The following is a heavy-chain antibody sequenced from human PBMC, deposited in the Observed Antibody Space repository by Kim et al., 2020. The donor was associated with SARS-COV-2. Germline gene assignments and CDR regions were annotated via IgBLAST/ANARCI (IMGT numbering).Heavy chain of an antibody. CDR1: GFTFNNYA. CDR2: ISYHGINT. CDR3: TRDHIYYGSGKYEVFDY. Sequence: GGSLRLSCAASGFTFNNYAMHWVRQAPGKGLEWVAVISYHGINTYFADSVKGRFTISRDNSRDTLYLEMSSLRAEDTAVYYCTRDHIYYGSGKYEVFDYWGQGTLVTVSS. V-gene: IGHV3-30-3*01. D-gene: IGHD3-10*01. J-gene: IGHJ4*02.